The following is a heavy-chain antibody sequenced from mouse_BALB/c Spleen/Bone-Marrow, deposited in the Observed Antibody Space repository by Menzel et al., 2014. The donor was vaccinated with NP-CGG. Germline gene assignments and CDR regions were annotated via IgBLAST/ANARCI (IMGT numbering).Heavy chain of an antibody. J-gene: IGHJ4*01. CDR2: ISYDGGN. CDR3: ARGGLGYAMDY. V-gene: IGHV3-6*02. D-gene: IGHD2-2*01. CDR1: GYSIXSGYY. Sequence: ESGPGLVKPSQSLSPTCSVTGYSIXSGYYWNWIRQFPGNKLEWMGYISYDGGNNYIPSLKHRISITRDTSKNQFFLKLNSVTAEDTATYYCARGGLGYAMDYWGQGTSVTVSS.